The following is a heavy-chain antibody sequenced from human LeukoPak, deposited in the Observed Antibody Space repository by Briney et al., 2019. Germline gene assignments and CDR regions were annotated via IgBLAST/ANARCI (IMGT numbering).Heavy chain of an antibody. CDR3: ARAFHYYGSGSYYLGAFDI. J-gene: IGHJ3*02. Sequence: PSQTLSLTCAVSGGSISSGGYSWSWIRQPPGKGLEWIGYIYHSGSTYYNPSLKSRVTISVDRSENQFSLKLSSVTAADTAVYYCARAFHYYGSGSYYLGAFDIWGQGTMVTVSS. D-gene: IGHD3-10*01. CDR1: GGSISSGGYS. CDR2: IYHSGST. V-gene: IGHV4-30-2*01.